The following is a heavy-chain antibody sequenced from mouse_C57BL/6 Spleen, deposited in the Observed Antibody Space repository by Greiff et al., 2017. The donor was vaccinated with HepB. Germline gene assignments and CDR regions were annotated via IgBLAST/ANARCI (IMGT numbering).Heavy chain of an antibody. J-gene: IGHJ3*01. D-gene: IGHD4-1*01. V-gene: IGHV1-82*01. CDR2: IYPGDGDT. CDR1: GYAFSSSW. CDR3: ASPGSWFAY. Sequence: QVQLQQSGPELVKPGASVKISCKASGYAFSSSWMNWVKQRPGKGLEWIGRIYPGDGDTNYNGKFKGKATLTADKSSSTAYMQLRSLTSEDSAVYFCASPGSWFAYWDQGTLVTVSA.